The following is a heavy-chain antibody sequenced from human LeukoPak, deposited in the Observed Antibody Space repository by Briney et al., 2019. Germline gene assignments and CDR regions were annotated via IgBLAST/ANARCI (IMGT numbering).Heavy chain of an antibody. J-gene: IGHJ5*02. CDR2: IIPIFGTA. CDR1: GGTFSSYA. D-gene: IGHD5-18*01. CDR3: ARAVGDTAMVEFDP. V-gene: IGHV1-69*13. Sequence: AASVKVSCKASGGTFSSYAISWVRQAPGQGLEWMGGIIPIFGTANYAQKFQGRVTITADESTSIAYMELSSLRSEDTAVYYCARAVGDTAMVEFDPWGQGTLVTVSS.